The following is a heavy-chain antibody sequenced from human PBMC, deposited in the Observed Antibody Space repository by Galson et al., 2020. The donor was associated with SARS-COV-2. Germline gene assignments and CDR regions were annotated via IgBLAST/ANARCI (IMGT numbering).Heavy chain of an antibody. V-gene: IGHV2-70*04. Sequence: SGPTLVKPTQTLTLTCTFSGFSLSTSGMRVSWIRQPPGKALEWLARIDWDDDKFYSTSLKTRLTISKDTSKNQVVLTMTNMDPVDTATYYCARTYYDILTGYQNACEIWGRGIMVSVSS. J-gene: IGHJ3*02. D-gene: IGHD3-9*01. CDR3: ARTYYDILTGYQNACEI. CDR2: IDWDDDK. CDR1: GFSLSTSGMR.